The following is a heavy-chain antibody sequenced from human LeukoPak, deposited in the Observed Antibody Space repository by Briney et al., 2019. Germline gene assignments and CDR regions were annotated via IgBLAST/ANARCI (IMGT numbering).Heavy chain of an antibody. CDR1: GYTLTELS. J-gene: IGHJ5*02. CDR2: FDPEDGET. V-gene: IGHV1-24*01. Sequence: ASVKVSCKVSGYTLTELSMHWVRQAPGKGLEWMGGFDPEDGETIYAQKFQGRVTMTEDTSTDTAYMELSSLRSEDTAVYYCATLPRFLETNWFDPWGQGTLVTVSS. D-gene: IGHD3-3*01. CDR3: ATLPRFLETNWFDP.